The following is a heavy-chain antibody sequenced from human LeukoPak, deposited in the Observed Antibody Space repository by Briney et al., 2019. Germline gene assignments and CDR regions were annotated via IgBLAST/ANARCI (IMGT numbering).Heavy chain of an antibody. CDR2: INSDGSST. J-gene: IGHJ5*02. Sequence: GGSLRLSCAASGLTFSSYWMHWVRQPPGNGLVWVSRINSDGSSTSYADSVKGRFTISRDNAKNTLYLQMNSLRAEDTAVYYCARGVGYCSSTSCYWWFDPWGQGTLVTVSS. D-gene: IGHD2-2*01. CDR3: ARGVGYCSSTSCYWWFDP. CDR1: GLTFSSYW. V-gene: IGHV3-74*01.